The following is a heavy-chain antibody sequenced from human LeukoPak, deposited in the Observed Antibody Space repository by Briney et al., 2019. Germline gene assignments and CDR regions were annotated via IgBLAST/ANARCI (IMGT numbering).Heavy chain of an antibody. Sequence: PGASVKVSCTASGYTFSSYDINWVRQATGQGLEWMGWMNPNSGNTGYAQRFQGRVTMTRNTSINTAYMELSSLRSEDTAVYYCARGILSSGWELNWFGPWGQGTLVTVSS. CDR3: ARGILSSGWELNWFGP. CDR2: MNPNSGNT. J-gene: IGHJ5*02. D-gene: IGHD6-19*01. CDR1: GYTFSSYD. V-gene: IGHV1-8*01.